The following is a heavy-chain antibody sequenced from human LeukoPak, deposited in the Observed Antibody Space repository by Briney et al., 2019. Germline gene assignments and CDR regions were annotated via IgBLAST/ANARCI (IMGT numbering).Heavy chain of an antibody. CDR3: ARPRCSGGSCYPSMPVFNWFDP. CDR2: IYYSGST. Sequence: SETLSLTCTVSGGSISSSSYYWGWIRQPPGKGLEWIGSIYYSGSTYYNPSLKSRVTISVDTSKNQFSLKLSSVTAADTAVYYCARPRCSGGSCYPSMPVFNWFDPWGQGTLVTVSS. V-gene: IGHV4-39*01. D-gene: IGHD2-15*01. CDR1: GGSISSSSYY. J-gene: IGHJ5*02.